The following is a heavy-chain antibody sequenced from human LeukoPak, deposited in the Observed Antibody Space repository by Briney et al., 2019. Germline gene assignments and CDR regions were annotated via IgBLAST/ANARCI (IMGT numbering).Heavy chain of an antibody. CDR2: INHSGST. J-gene: IGHJ6*03. CDR1: GGSFSGYY. CDR3: ARSSFQVNYYYYYYMDV. V-gene: IGHV4-34*01. Sequence: SETLSLTCAVYGGSFSGYYWSWLRHPPGKGLEWIGEINHSGSTNYNPSLKSRVTLSVDTSKNQFSLKLSSVTAADTAVYYCARSSFQVNYYYYYYMDVWGKGTTVTISS. D-gene: IGHD4-23*01.